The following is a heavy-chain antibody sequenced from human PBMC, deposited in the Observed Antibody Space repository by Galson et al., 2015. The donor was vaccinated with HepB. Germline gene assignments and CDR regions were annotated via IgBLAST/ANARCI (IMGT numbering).Heavy chain of an antibody. J-gene: IGHJ1*01. D-gene: IGHD4-17*01. V-gene: IGHV1-24*01. CDR1: GYTLSELS. Sequence: SVKVSCKVSGYTLSELSMHWVRQSPGKGLEWMGGFDREDGEIIFAQKFVGRVTVTEDTFRDTAYMEMSNLRSEDTAVYYCATARKFYGDFEYFQFWGQGTLVTVSS. CDR3: ATARKFYGDFEYFQF. CDR2: FDREDGEI.